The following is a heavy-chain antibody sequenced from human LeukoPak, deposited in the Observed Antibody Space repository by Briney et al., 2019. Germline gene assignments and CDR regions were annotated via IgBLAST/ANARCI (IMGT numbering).Heavy chain of an antibody. D-gene: IGHD3/OR15-3a*01. CDR2: IYTSGST. CDR3: ARAGLGMDDYFDY. V-gene: IGHV4-61*02. J-gene: IGHJ4*02. CDR1: GGSISRGSYF. Sequence: KPSQTLSLTCTVSGGSISRGSYFWSWIRQPAGKGLEWIGRIYTSGSTSYNPSLKSRVTISVDTSKNQFSLKLSSVTPADTAVYYCARAGLGMDDYFDYWGQRTLVTVSS.